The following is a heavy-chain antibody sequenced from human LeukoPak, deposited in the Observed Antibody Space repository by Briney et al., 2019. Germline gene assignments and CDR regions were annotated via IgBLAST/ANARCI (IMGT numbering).Heavy chain of an antibody. Sequence: GGSLILSCAASGFTFRSSSMNSVRQAPGKGLEWVSSISSSSSHIYYAEYVMGRVTISRDNAKNSLYLQMNRHRAEETAVYYCARDKVAARGYSSGWSRSFDYWGQGTLVSVSS. CDR1: GFTFRSSS. D-gene: IGHD6-19*01. CDR2: ISSSSSHI. CDR3: ARDKVAARGYSSGWSRSFDY. J-gene: IGHJ4*02. V-gene: IGHV3-21*01.